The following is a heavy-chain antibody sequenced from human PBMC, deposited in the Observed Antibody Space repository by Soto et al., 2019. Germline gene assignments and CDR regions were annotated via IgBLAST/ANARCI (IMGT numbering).Heavy chain of an antibody. Sequence: ASVKVSCKASGYTFSDYYIHWVRQAPGQGLEWMGWINPNSGGTKYAPKFQGGVTMTRDTSITTAYLELSRLRSGDTAVYYCAREPATAKPEGVDFWGQGTLVTVSS. CDR2: INPNSGGT. CDR1: GYTFSDYY. V-gene: IGHV1-2*02. D-gene: IGHD1-1*01. J-gene: IGHJ4*02. CDR3: AREPATAKPEGVDF.